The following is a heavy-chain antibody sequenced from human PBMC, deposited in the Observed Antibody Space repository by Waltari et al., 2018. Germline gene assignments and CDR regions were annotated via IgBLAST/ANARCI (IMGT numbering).Heavy chain of an antibody. CDR2: IRYDGSNE. J-gene: IGHJ6*03. CDR1: GFTFGSYG. Sequence: QVKLVESGGGVVQPGGSLRLSCAASGFTFGSYGMHWVRQAPGKGLEGVAFIRYDGSNEYYADSVKGRFTISRDNSKNTLSLQMNSLRAEDTAVYYCAKDGSFVVVPEAMFDYYMDVWGRGTTVTVSS. D-gene: IGHD2-2*01. V-gene: IGHV3-30*02. CDR3: AKDGSFVVVPEAMFDYYMDV.